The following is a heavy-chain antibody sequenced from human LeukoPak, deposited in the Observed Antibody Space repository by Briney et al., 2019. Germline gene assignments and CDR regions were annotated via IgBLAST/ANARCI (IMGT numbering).Heavy chain of an antibody. Sequence: GGSLRLSCAASGFTVSSNYMSWVRQAPGKGLEWVSVICSGGSTYYADSVKGRFTISRDDSKNTLYLQMNSLRAEDTAVYYCARGLDTAMVTFFDYWGQGTLVTVSS. D-gene: IGHD5-18*01. V-gene: IGHV3-66*02. CDR2: ICSGGST. J-gene: IGHJ4*02. CDR1: GFTVSSNY. CDR3: ARGLDTAMVTFFDY.